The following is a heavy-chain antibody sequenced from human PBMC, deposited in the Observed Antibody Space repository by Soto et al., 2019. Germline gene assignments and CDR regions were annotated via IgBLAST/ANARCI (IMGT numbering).Heavy chain of an antibody. CDR2: IWSAGLT. CDR1: GFTVSSKY. V-gene: IGHV3-53*01. J-gene: IGHJ5*02. Sequence: PGGSLRLSCAASGFTVSSKYRNWVRQAPGKGLEWVSIIWSAGLTYYADSVRGRFTISRDISKNILFLQMNNLRAEDSAIYYCARERPPDLWGQGTMVTVYS. CDR3: ARERPPDL.